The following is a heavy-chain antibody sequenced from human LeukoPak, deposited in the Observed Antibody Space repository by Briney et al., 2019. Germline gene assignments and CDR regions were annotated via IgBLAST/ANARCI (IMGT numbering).Heavy chain of an antibody. CDR3: ARGAPYDPAMSYFDY. V-gene: IGHV3-30*04. D-gene: IGHD2-2*01. CDR1: GFTFSSYA. Sequence: GGSLRLSCAASGFTFSSYAMHWVRQAPGKGLEWEAVISYDGSNKYYADSVKGRFTISRDNSKNTLYLQMNSLRAEDTAVYYCARGAPYDPAMSYFDYWGQGTLVTVSS. CDR2: ISYDGSNK. J-gene: IGHJ4*02.